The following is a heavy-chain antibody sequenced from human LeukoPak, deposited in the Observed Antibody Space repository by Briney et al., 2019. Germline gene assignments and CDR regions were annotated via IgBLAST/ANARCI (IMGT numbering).Heavy chain of an antibody. D-gene: IGHD3-22*01. Sequence: PGGSLRLSCAASGFTFSSYAMSWVRQAPGKGLEWVSALSGSGGTTYYADSVKGRFTISRDNSKNTLYLQMNSLRAEDTAVYYCAKDLPPKRTAGYDSSGYYDYWGQGTLVTVSS. CDR1: GFTFSSYA. CDR2: LSGSGGTT. CDR3: AKDLPPKRTAGYDSSGYYDY. J-gene: IGHJ4*02. V-gene: IGHV3-23*01.